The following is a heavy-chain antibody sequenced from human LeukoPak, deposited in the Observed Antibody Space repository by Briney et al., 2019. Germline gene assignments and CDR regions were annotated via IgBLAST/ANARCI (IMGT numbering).Heavy chain of an antibody. V-gene: IGHV4-38-2*02. CDR1: GYSISSGYY. Sequence: SETLSLTCTVSGYSISSGYYWGWIRQPPGKGLEWIGSIYHSGSSYYNPSLKSRVTISVDTSKNQFSLKLSSVTAADTAVYYCATYSSSLPDYSSESTYMDVWGKGTTVTVSS. CDR3: ATYSSSLPDYSSESTYMDV. J-gene: IGHJ6*03. CDR2: IYHSGSS. D-gene: IGHD6-13*01.